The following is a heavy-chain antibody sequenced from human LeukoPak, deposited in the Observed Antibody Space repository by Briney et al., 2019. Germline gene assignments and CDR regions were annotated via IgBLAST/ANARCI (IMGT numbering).Heavy chain of an antibody. D-gene: IGHD4-17*01. CDR3: ARGYGDYYFDY. Sequence: PSETLSLTCTVSGGSISPYYWSWIRQPPGKGLEWIGYIHYSGSTNYNPSLKSRVTISVDSSRTHFSLKLSSVTAADTAVYYCARGYGDYYFDYWGQGTLVTVSS. CDR1: GGSISPYY. J-gene: IGHJ4*02. CDR2: IHYSGST. V-gene: IGHV4-59*01.